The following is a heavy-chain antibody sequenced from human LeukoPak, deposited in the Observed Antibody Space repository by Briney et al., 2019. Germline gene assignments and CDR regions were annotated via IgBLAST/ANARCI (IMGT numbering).Heavy chain of an antibody. D-gene: IGHD4-17*01. J-gene: IGHJ3*02. V-gene: IGHV3-30*02. Sequence: GGSLRLSCAASGFTFSNYGVHWVRQAPGKGLEWVAFIQFDGSKTYYTDSVKGRFTISRDNSKNTLYLQMSSLRAEDTAVYYCAKDQRTSVTTGGVSSSDIWGQGTMVTVSS. CDR2: IQFDGSKT. CDR1: GFTFSNYG. CDR3: AKDQRTSVTTGGVSSSDI.